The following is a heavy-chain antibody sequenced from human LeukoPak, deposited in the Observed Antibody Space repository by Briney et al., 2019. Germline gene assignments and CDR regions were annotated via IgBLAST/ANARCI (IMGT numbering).Heavy chain of an antibody. J-gene: IGHJ4*02. V-gene: IGHV3-48*01. CDR2: ISSSSSTI. Sequence: PGGSLRLSCAASGFTFSSYSMNWVRQAPGKGLEWVSYISSSSSTIYYADSVKGRFTISRDNAKNSLYLQMNSLRAEDTAVYYCARGDAAAGTYYWGQGTLVTVSS. CDR3: ARGDAAAGTYY. D-gene: IGHD6-13*01. CDR1: GFTFSSYS.